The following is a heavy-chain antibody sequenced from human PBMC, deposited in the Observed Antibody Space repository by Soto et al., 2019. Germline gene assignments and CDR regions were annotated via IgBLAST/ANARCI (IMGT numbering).Heavy chain of an antibody. D-gene: IGHD4-17*01. V-gene: IGHV1-69*13. CDR3: ARGQSYGDSVDY. CDR2: IIPIFGTA. Sequence: SVKVSCKASGVTFSSYAISWVRQAPGQGLEWMGGIIPIFGTANYAQKFQGRVTITADESASTAYMELSSLRSEDTAVYYCARGQSYGDSVDYWGQGTLVTVSS. CDR1: GVTFSSYA. J-gene: IGHJ4*02.